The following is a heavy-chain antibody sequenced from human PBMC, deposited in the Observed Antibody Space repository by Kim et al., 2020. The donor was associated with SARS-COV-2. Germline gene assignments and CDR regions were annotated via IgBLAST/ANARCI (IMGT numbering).Heavy chain of an antibody. CDR2: IYNRAST. D-gene: IGHD7-27*01. CDR3: ASDTSAWGYYNY. J-gene: IGHJ6*01. V-gene: IGHV3-66*01. Sequence: GGSLRLSCVVSGFTVNNNYMSWVRQAPGKGLEWVAFIYNRASTYSAESVTCRFAIYSDTSKNTLFLHMNSLRVVNTAVTSCASDTSAWGYYNY. CDR1: GFTVNNNY.